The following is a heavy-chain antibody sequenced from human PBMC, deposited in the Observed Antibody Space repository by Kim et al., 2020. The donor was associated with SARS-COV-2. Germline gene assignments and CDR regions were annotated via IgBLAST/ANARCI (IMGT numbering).Heavy chain of an antibody. J-gene: IGHJ4*02. CDR3: ARLEWELLWAFDY. D-gene: IGHD1-26*01. Sequence: TPTFQGQVTTSADKSISTAYLQWSSLKASDTAMYYCARLEWELLWAFDYWGQGTLVTVSS. V-gene: IGHV5-51*01.